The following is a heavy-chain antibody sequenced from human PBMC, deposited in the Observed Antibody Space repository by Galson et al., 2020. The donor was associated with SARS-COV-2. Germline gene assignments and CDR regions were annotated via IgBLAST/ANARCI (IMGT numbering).Heavy chain of an antibody. J-gene: IGHJ6*02. CDR2: IYYSGST. V-gene: IGHV4-59*01. CDR1: GGSISSYY. CDR3: ARYYPIGYGGNSGSVDV. Sequence: PSETLSLTCTVSGGSISSYYWSWIRQPPGKGLEWIGYIYYSGSTNSNPSLKSRVTISVDTSKNQFSLKLSSVTAADTAVYYCARYYPIGYGGNSGSVDVWGQGTTVTVSS. D-gene: IGHD4-17*01.